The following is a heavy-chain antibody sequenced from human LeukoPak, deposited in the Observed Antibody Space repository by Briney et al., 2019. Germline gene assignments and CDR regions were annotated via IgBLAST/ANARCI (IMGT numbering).Heavy chain of an antibody. CDR1: GGSISSSSYY. Sequence: SETLSLTCTVSGGSISSSSYYWGWIRQPPGKGLEWIGSIYYSGSTYYNPSLKSRVTISVDTSKNQFSLKLSSVTAADTAVYYCARVLVVVPAAILKDPYYYMDVWGKGTTVTVSS. CDR2: IYYSGST. J-gene: IGHJ6*03. CDR3: ARVLVVVPAAILKDPYYYMDV. V-gene: IGHV4-39*07. D-gene: IGHD2-2*02.